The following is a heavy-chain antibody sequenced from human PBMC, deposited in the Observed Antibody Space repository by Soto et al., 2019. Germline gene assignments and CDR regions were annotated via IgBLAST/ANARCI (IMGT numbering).Heavy chain of an antibody. D-gene: IGHD6-6*01. Sequence: EVQLAESGGGLAQPGWSLRLSCAASGFTLCGYAMYWVRKAPGKGLEYVSGISSNGVGTYYANSVQGRFTISRDNSKNTVYLQMGSLRPEDMAVYYCARRARPDFYYMDVWGKGTTVTVSS. J-gene: IGHJ6*03. V-gene: IGHV3-64*01. CDR3: ARRARPDFYYMDV. CDR1: GFTLCGYA. CDR2: ISSNGVGT.